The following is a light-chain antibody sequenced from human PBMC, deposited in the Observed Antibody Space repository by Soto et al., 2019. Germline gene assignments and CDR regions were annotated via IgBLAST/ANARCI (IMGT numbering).Light chain of an antibody. CDR3: QQYNNWLRT. V-gene: IGKV3-15*01. Sequence: EIVMTQSPATLSASPGERSTLSCRASQSVSSSLAWYQQKPGQAPRLLIYGASTRATGIPARFSGSGSGTEFTLTISSLQSEDFAVYYCQQYNNWLRTFGQGTKVDIK. J-gene: IGKJ1*01. CDR1: QSVSSS. CDR2: GAS.